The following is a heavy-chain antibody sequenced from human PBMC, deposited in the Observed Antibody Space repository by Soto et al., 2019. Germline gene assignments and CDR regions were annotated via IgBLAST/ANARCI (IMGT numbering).Heavy chain of an antibody. CDR1: GVSISSGGYY. J-gene: IGHJ4*02. CDR3: ARVRRVSSSWYYFDY. Sequence: SETLSLTCTVSGVSISSGGYYWSWIRQHPGKGLEWIGYIYYSGSTYYNPSLKSRVTISVDTSKNQFSLKLSSVTAADTAVYYCARVRRVSSSWYYFDYWGQGTLVTVSS. V-gene: IGHV4-31*03. D-gene: IGHD6-13*01. CDR2: IYYSGST.